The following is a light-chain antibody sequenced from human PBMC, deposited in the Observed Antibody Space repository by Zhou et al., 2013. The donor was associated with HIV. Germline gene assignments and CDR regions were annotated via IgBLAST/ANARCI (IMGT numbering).Light chain of an antibody. J-gene: IGKJ1*01. Sequence: DIQMTQSPSTLSASVGDRVTITCRASQSISSWLAWYQQKPGKAPKLLIYSASSLQSGVPSRFSGSGTGTXFTLTISSLQPEDFASYYCQQSYGSPWTFGQGTKVEIK. V-gene: IGKV1-39*01. CDR1: QSISSW. CDR3: QQSYGSPWT. CDR2: SAS.